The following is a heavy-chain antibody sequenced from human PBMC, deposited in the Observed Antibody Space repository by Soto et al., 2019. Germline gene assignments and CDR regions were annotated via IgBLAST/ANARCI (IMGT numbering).Heavy chain of an antibody. V-gene: IGHV3-23*01. CDR1: GFTFSNYA. CDR3: AKEGSVTAALDY. J-gene: IGHJ4*02. D-gene: IGHD6-13*01. CDR2: LTGSGVAT. Sequence: EVQLLESGGGLVQPGGSLRLSCAASGFTFSNYAMSWVRQAPGKGLEWVSGLTGSGVATYYADSVKGRLTISRDNSNNTLYLQMNSLRAEDTAVYYCAKEGSVTAALDYWGQGILVTVSS.